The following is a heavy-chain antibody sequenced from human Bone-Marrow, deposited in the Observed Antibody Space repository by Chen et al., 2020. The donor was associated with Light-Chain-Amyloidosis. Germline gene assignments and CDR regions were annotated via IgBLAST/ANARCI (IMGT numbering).Heavy chain of an antibody. D-gene: IGHD1-26*01. CDR3: AKDIAASVGNWFDP. J-gene: IGHJ5*02. CDR2: ISSSGVST. CDR1: GLRFNSYA. Sequence: EVNLVESGGGLVQPGGSLRLSCVASGLRFNSYAMNWIRQAPWKGLEWVSAISSSGVSTYYADSVEGRFTISRDNSKDTLYLQMNNLRDDDTATYYCAKDIAASVGNWFDPWGQGTLVDVSS. V-gene: IGHV3-23*04.